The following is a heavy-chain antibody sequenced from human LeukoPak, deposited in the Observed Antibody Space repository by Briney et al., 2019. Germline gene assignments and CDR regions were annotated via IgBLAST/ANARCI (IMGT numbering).Heavy chain of an antibody. CDR2: MYYSGST. V-gene: IGHV4-39*07. D-gene: IGHD5-12*01. Sequence: SETLSLTCTVSGGSISTSSYYWGWIRQPPGKGLEWIGSMYYSGSTYYNPSLKSRVTISVDTSKNQFSLKLSSVTAADTAVYYCARGRGYSGYGDLPWFDPWGQGTLVTVSS. CDR1: GGSISTSSYY. CDR3: ARGRGYSGYGDLPWFDP. J-gene: IGHJ5*02.